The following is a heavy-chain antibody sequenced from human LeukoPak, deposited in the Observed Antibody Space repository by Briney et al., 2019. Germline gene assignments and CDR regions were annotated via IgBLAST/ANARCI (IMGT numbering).Heavy chain of an antibody. D-gene: IGHD1-7*01. Sequence: GESLKISCKGSGYFFTNFWIGWVRQMPGKGLEWMGTIYPGACATRYRPPFQGQVTISADKSTSTTYLQWSSLKASDTAMYFCARPSDMSGTTLHWYFDLWGRGTPVTVSS. CDR1: GYFFTNFW. CDR2: IYPGACAT. J-gene: IGHJ2*01. V-gene: IGHV5-51*01. CDR3: ARPSDMSGTTLHWYFDL.